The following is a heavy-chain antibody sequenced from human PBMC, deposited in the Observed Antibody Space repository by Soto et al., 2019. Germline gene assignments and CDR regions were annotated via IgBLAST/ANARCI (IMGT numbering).Heavy chain of an antibody. J-gene: IGHJ4*02. D-gene: IGHD3-22*01. CDR2: ISTYSGNT. Sequence: QVQLVQSGAEVKKPGASVKVSCKASGYTFTTYGMSWVRQAPGQGLDWMGWISTYSGNTKYAERLQGRVTMNTDTTTSTAYMELRSLRSDDTAVYYCARGPTDYYDNSGNYFLDYWCQGTLVTVSS. V-gene: IGHV1-18*01. CDR1: GYTFTTYG. CDR3: ARGPTDYYDNSGNYFLDY.